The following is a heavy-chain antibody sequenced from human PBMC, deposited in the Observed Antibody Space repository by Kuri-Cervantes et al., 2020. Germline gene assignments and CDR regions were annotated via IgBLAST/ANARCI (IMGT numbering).Heavy chain of an antibody. CDR1: GGSFSGYY. Sequence: SQTLSLTCAVYGGSFSGYYWSWIRQPPGKGLEWIGYIYYSGSTNYNPSLKSRVTISVDTSKNQFSLKLSSVTAADTAVYYCARDSKDSGFDYWGQGTLVTVSS. CDR2: IYYSGST. CDR3: ARDSKDSGFDY. J-gene: IGHJ4*02. D-gene: IGHD2-15*01. V-gene: IGHV4-59*01.